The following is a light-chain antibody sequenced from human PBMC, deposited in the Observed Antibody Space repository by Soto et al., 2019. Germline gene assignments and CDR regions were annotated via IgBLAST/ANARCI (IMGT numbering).Light chain of an antibody. CDR1: SSDVGGYNY. V-gene: IGLV2-14*01. Sequence: QSALTQPASVSGSPGQSITISCTGTSSDVGGYNYVSWYQQHPGKAPKLMIYEVSNRPSGVSNRFSGFKSGNTASLTISGLQAEDEADYYCSSYTSSSTRVFGGGTK. J-gene: IGLJ3*02. CDR2: EVS. CDR3: SSYTSSSTRV.